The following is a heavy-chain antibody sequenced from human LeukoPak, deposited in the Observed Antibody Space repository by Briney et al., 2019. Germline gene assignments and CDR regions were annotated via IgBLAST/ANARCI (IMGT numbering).Heavy chain of an antibody. V-gene: IGHV3-30*02. Sequence: GGSLRLSCAASGFTFSSYGMHWVRQAPGKGLEWVAFIRYDGSNKYYADSVKGRFTISRDNSKNTLYLQMNSLRAEDTAVYYCAKDSVPPNAPYYFDYWGQGTLVTVPS. CDR3: AKDSVPPNAPYYFDY. J-gene: IGHJ4*02. CDR1: GFTFSSYG. D-gene: IGHD2-8*01. CDR2: IRYDGSNK.